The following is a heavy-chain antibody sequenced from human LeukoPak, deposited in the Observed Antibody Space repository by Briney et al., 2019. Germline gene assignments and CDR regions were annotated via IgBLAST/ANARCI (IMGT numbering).Heavy chain of an antibody. J-gene: IGHJ4*02. Sequence: GASVKVSCKASGYTFTSYGISWVRQAPGQGLECMGWISAYTGNTNYAQKLQDRVTMTTDTSTTTAYMELRSLRSDDTAVYYCARFSGYGDYGFDYWGQGTLVTVSS. D-gene: IGHD4-17*01. V-gene: IGHV1-18*01. CDR1: GYTFTSYG. CDR2: ISAYTGNT. CDR3: ARFSGYGDYGFDY.